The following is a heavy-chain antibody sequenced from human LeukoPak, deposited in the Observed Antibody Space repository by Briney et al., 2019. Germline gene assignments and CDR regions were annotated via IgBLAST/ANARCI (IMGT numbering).Heavy chain of an antibody. Sequence: GGSLRLSCAASGFTFSSYAMSWVRQAPGKGLEWVSAISGSGGSTYYADSVKGRFTISRDNSKNTLYLQMNSLRAEDTAVYYCAKDSLGYCSRTSCYSYSSSLDYWGQGTLVTVSS. J-gene: IGHJ4*02. D-gene: IGHD2-2*01. V-gene: IGHV3-23*01. CDR2: ISGSGGST. CDR3: AKDSLGYCSRTSCYSYSSSLDY. CDR1: GFTFSSYA.